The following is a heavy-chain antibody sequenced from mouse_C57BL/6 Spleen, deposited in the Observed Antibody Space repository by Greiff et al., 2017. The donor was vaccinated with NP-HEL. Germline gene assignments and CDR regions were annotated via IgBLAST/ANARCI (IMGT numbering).Heavy chain of an antibody. V-gene: IGHV2-2*01. CDR3: ARTEGLYYFDY. J-gene: IGHJ2*01. CDR1: GFSLTSYG. CDR2: IWSGGST. D-gene: IGHD3-3*01. Sequence: VQRVESGPGLVQPSQSLSITCTVSGFSLTSYGVHWVRQSPGKGLEWLGVIWSGGSTDYNAAFISRLSISKDNSKSQVFFKMNSLQADDTAIYYCARTEGLYYFDYWGQGTTLTVSS.